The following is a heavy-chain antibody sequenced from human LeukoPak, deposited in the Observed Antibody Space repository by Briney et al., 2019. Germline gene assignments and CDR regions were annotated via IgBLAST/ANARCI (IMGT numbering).Heavy chain of an antibody. CDR2: INWNGGST. CDR3: AALLYPAYYYGMDV. D-gene: IGHD2-8*01. J-gene: IGHJ6*02. CDR1: GFTFDDYG. Sequence: PGGSLRLSCAASGFTFDDYGMSWVRQAPGKGLEWVSGINWNGGSTGYADSVKGRLTISRDNAKNSLYLQMNSLRAEDTALYYCAALLYPAYYYGMDVWGQGTTVTVSS. V-gene: IGHV3-20*04.